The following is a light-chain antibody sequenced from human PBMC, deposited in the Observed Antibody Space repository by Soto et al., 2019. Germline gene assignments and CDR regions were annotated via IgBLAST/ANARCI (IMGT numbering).Light chain of an antibody. V-gene: IGLV2-23*01. Sequence: QSVLTQPASVSGSRGQSITISCSGTSSDVGSYKFVSWYQQHPGTAPKLMIYEGSKRPSGVSNRFSGSKSGNTASLTISGLQAEDEANYSCCSHEGRVPFGGGTKLTVL. CDR3: CSHEGRVP. CDR2: EGS. CDR1: SSDVGSYKF. J-gene: IGLJ2*01.